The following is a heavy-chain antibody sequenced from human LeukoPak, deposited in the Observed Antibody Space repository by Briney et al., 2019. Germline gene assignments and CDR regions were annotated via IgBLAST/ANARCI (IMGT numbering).Heavy chain of an antibody. D-gene: IGHD2-21*01. CDR2: IYYSGST. CDR3: VRDYSEGFQH. J-gene: IGHJ1*01. Sequence: PSETLALTCTVSGGSISSGDYYWSWIRQPPGKGLEWIGYIYYSGSTYYDPSLKSRVTISVDTSKNQFSLKLSSVTAADTAVYYCVRDYSEGFQHWGQGTLVTVSS. CDR1: GGSISSGDYY. V-gene: IGHV4-30-4*01.